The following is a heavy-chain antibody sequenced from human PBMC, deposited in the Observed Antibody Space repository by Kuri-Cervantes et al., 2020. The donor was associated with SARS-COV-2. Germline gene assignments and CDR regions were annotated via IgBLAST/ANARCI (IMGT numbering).Heavy chain of an antibody. CDR1: GFTVSSNY. V-gene: IGHV3-53*01. CDR2: IYSGGST. Sequence: GESLKIPCPASGFTVSSNYMSWVRQAPGKGLEWVSVIYSGGSTYYADSVKGRFTISRDNSKNTLYLQMNSLRAEDTAVYYCARRITMVRVAWVYFDYWGQGTLVTVSS. D-gene: IGHD3-10*01. CDR3: ARRITMVRVAWVYFDY. J-gene: IGHJ4*02.